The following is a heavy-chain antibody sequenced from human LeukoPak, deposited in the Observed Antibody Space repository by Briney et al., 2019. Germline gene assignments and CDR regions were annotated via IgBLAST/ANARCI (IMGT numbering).Heavy chain of an antibody. CDR2: IRGDGGAK. CDR1: GFTFSTYW. D-gene: IGHD6-6*01. V-gene: IGHV3-7*01. Sequence: GGSLRLSCAASGFTFSTYWMNWFRQTPGKGLEWVAKIRGDGGAKDHAASVKGRFTISRDNAKNSLYLQMNSLRVEDTAIYYCARGGAARPDFWGQGTLVTVSS. J-gene: IGHJ4*02. CDR3: ARGGAARPDF.